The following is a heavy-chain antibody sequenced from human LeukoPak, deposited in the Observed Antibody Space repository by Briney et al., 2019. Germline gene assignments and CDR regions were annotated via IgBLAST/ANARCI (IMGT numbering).Heavy chain of an antibody. V-gene: IGHV4-59*11. CDR2: IYYSGST. CDR1: GGSISSHY. J-gene: IGHJ4*02. D-gene: IGHD2-2*01. Sequence: SETLSLTCTVSGGSISSHYWSWIRQPPGKGLEWIGYIYYSGSTNYNPSLKGRVTISVDTSKNQFSLKLSSVTAADTAVYYCARERGYCSSTSCPLFDYWGQGTLVTVSS. CDR3: ARERGYCSSTSCPLFDY.